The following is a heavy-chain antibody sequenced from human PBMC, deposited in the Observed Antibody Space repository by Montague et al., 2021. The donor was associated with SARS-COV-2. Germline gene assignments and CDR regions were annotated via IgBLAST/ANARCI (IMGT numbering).Heavy chain of an antibody. Sequence: SETLSLTCAVYGGSFSGYYWTWIRQSPGKGLEWIAEINHSGTTNYNFNPSLRSRVTISVDTPKSQFSLKLSPVTAADTGVYYCARWDPQTLTLIGLRGKSASDYWGQGTLVTVSS. V-gene: IGHV4-34*01. CDR1: GGSFSGYY. D-gene: IGHD4-23*01. CDR2: INHSGTT. J-gene: IGHJ4*02. CDR3: ARWDPQTLTLIGLRGKSASDY.